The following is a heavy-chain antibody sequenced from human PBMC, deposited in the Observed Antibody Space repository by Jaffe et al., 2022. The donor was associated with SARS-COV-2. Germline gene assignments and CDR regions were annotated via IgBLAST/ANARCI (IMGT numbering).Heavy chain of an antibody. Sequence: QVQLQESGPGLVMPSQTLSLTCTVSGGSITSGSYYWTWIRQPAGKGLEWIGRIYTSGSTNYNPSLKRRVTISVDTSKNQFSLKLTSVTAADSAVYYCARVIVTTWGYYFDYWGRGTLVTVSS. D-gene: IGHD7-27*01. J-gene: IGHJ4*02. CDR2: IYTSGST. CDR1: GGSITSGSYY. CDR3: ARVIVTTWGYYFDY. V-gene: IGHV4-61*02.